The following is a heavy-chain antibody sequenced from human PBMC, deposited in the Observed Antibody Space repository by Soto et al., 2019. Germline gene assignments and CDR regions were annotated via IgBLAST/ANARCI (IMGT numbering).Heavy chain of an antibody. CDR2: ISRNGSTI. D-gene: IGHD3-22*01. CDR3: TRDKHHYYYYAEGGMDV. CDR1: GFTFSSYE. J-gene: IGHJ6*02. V-gene: IGHV3-48*03. Sequence: GGSLRLSCAASGFTFSSYEMNWVRQAPGKGLEWVSYISRNGSTIYYADSVKGRFTISRDNAKNSLYLQMNSLRAEDTAVYYCTRDKHHYYYYAEGGMDVWGQGTTVTVSS.